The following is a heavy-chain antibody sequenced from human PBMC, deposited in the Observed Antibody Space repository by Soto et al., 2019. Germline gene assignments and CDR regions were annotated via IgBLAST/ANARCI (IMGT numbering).Heavy chain of an antibody. D-gene: IGHD2-15*01. Sequence: GGSLRLSCAASGFTFSSYAMSWVRQAPGKGLEWVSAISGSGGSTYYADSVKGRFTISRDNSKNTLYLQMNSLRAEDTAVYYCAKEAPERGIVVVVAATPYYFDYWGQGTLVTVSS. CDR2: ISGSGGST. V-gene: IGHV3-23*01. J-gene: IGHJ4*02. CDR3: AKEAPERGIVVVVAATPYYFDY. CDR1: GFTFSSYA.